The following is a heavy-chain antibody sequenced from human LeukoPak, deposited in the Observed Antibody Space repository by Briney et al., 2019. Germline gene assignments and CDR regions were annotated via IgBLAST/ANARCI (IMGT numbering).Heavy chain of an antibody. D-gene: IGHD6-13*01. J-gene: IGHJ6*02. CDR3: ARFWQQLERGGMDV. CDR2: ISSSSSTI. Sequence: GGSLRLSCAASGFTFSSYSMNWVRQAPGKGLEWVSYISSSSSTIYYADSVKGRFTISRDNAKNSLYLQMNSLRAEDTAVYYCARFWQQLERGGMDVWGQGTTVTVS. CDR1: GFTFSSYS. V-gene: IGHV3-48*04.